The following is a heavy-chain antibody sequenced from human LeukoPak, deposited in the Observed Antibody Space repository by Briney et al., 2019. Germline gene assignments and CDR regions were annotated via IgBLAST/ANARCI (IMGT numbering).Heavy chain of an antibody. CDR3: ARGLRYDSSGYYYKIYNWFDP. D-gene: IGHD3-22*01. CDR2: INHSGST. Sequence: SETLSLTCAVYGGSFSGYYWSWIRQPPGKGLEWIGEINHSGSTNYNPSLKSRVTISVDTSKNQFSLKLSSVTAADTAVYYCARGLRYDSSGYYYKIYNWFDPWGQGTLVTVSS. J-gene: IGHJ5*02. V-gene: IGHV4-34*01. CDR1: GGSFSGYY.